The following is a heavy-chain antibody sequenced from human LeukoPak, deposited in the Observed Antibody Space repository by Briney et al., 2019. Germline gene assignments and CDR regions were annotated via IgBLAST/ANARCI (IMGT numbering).Heavy chain of an antibody. CDR3: ARGFHGSGSYTYYYYYYYMDV. Sequence: GGSLRLSCVASGFNFSPYAVHWVRQAPGKGLEWVAIISNDGTTESYTDSVKGRFTISRDNFKNTLYLQMNGLRLEDTAVYYCARGFHGSGSYTYYYYYYYMDVWGKGTTVTVSS. CDR1: GFNFSPYA. CDR2: ISNDGTTE. V-gene: IGHV3-30-3*01. D-gene: IGHD3-10*01. J-gene: IGHJ6*03.